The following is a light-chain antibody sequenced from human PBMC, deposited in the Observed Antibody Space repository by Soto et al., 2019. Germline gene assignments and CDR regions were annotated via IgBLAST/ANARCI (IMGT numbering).Light chain of an antibody. J-gene: IGLJ2*01. CDR1: SSDVGGYNY. CDR2: EVS. V-gene: IGLV2-14*01. CDR3: SSYTSSSTHVV. Sequence: QSVLTQPASVSGSPGQSITISCTGTSSDVGGYNYVSWYQKHPGKAPKLMIYEVSNRPSGVSNRFSGSKSGNTASLTISGLQAEDEADYYCSSYTSSSTHVVFGGGTQLTVL.